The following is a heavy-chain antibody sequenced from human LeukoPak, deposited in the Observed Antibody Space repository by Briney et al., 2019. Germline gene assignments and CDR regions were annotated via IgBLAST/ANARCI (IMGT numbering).Heavy chain of an antibody. Sequence: PSETLSLTCSVSGYSISSVYYWGWIRQPPGKGLEWIGAKYHSGSTNYNPSLKSRVTISRHTSKTQCSLKLSSVTAADTTVYFCARGFRGDNFDYWGQGTLVTVYS. CDR1: GYSISSVYY. V-gene: IGHV4-38-2*02. J-gene: IGHJ4*02. D-gene: IGHD7-27*01. CDR2: KYHSGST. CDR3: ARGFRGDNFDY.